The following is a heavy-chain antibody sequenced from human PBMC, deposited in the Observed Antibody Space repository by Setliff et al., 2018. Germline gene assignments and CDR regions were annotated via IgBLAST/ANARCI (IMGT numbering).Heavy chain of an antibody. CDR2: ISAYNGNT. CDR1: GYTFTSYG. V-gene: IGHV1-18*01. D-gene: IGHD3-3*01. J-gene: IGHJ6*03. CDR3: ASDGQGNYNFWSGSYYYYMDV. Sequence: GASVKVSCKASGYTFTSYGISWVRQAPGQGLEWMGWISAYNGNTNYAQKLQGRVTMTTDTSTSTAYMELRSLRSDDTAVYYCASDGQGNYNFWSGSYYYYMDVWGKGTTVTVSS.